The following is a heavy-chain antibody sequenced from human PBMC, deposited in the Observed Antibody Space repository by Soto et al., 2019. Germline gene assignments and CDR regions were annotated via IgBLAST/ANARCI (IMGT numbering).Heavy chain of an antibody. CDR3: ASPLRYFDSSGMDV. CDR2: IIPIFGTA. D-gene: IGHD3-9*01. CDR1: GGTFSSYA. J-gene: IGHJ6*02. Sequence: QVQLVQSGAEVKKPGSSVKVSCKASGGTFSSYAISWVRQAPGQGLEWMGGIIPIFGTANYAQKFQGRVTITADEXXSTAYMELSSLRSEDTAVYYCASPLRYFDSSGMDVWGQGTTVTVSS. V-gene: IGHV1-69*12.